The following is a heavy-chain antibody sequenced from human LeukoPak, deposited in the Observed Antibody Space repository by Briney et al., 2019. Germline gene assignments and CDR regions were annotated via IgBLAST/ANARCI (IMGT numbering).Heavy chain of an antibody. V-gene: IGHV3-48*03. CDR1: GFTFSSYE. CDR2: ISNSGSTI. D-gene: IGHD3-10*01. J-gene: IGHJ5*02. CDR3: ARIWFGDSSNWFDP. Sequence: GGSLRLSCVTSGFTFSSYEMNWVRQAPGKGLEWVSYISNSGSTIYYADSVKGRFTISRDNAKNSLYLQMNSRRAEDTAVYYCARIWFGDSSNWFDPWGQGTLVTVSS.